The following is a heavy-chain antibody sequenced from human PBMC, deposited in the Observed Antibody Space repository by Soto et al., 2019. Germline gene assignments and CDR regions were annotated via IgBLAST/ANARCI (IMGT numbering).Heavy chain of an antibody. J-gene: IGHJ6*02. CDR2: ISDSGSNT. Sequence: WGSLRLSCAAFGFKIISSSINCFRQSPCRGLEWVAYISDSGSNTLYADSVRGRFTVSRDNAKNSLYLQMNSLRDEDAAVYYCARTSSIETVHYYGMDVWGQGTTVTVSS. CDR1: GFKIISSS. V-gene: IGHV3-48*02. CDR3: ARTSSIETVHYYGMDV. D-gene: IGHD2-15*01.